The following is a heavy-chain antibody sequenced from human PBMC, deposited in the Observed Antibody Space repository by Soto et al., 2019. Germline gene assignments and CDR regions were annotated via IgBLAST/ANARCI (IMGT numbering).Heavy chain of an antibody. V-gene: IGHV1-18*04. CDR3: ARDGTASGTFY. Sequence: QVQLVQSGAEVKKPGASVKVSCKASGYTFISYCISWVRQAHGQGLEWMGWIRAYNGNTNYAQKLQGRVTMTTDTSTSTASMERRSLRSDDTAVYYCARDGTASGTFYRGQGTLVTVSA. J-gene: IGHJ4*02. D-gene: IGHD6-13*01. CDR2: IRAYNGNT. CDR1: GYTFISYC.